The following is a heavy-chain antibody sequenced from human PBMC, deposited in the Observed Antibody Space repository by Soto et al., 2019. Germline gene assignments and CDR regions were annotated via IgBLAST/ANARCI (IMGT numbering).Heavy chain of an antibody. J-gene: IGHJ2*01. V-gene: IGHV4-31*03. CDR1: GGSISSGGYY. D-gene: IGHD4-17*01. CDR2: IYYSGST. Sequence: QVQLQESGPGLVKPSQTLSLTCTVSGGSISSGGYYWSWIRQHPGKGLEWIGCIYYSGSTYYNPSLKSRVTISVDTSKNQFSLKLSSVTAADTAVYYCARGDGDYVGDNWYFDLWGRGTLVTVSS. CDR3: ARGDGDYVGDNWYFDL.